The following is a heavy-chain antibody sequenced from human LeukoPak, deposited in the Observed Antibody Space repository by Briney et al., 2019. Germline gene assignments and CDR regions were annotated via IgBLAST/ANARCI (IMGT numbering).Heavy chain of an antibody. D-gene: IGHD3-10*01. J-gene: IGHJ5*02. Sequence: GGSLRLSCAASGFTFSSYWMSWVRQAPGKGLEWVANINQDGSEKYYVDSVKGRFTISRDNAKNSLYLQMNSLRAEDTAVYYCARDDGSGSCMFDPWGQGTLVTVSS. CDR3: ARDDGSGSCMFDP. CDR1: GFTFSSYW. V-gene: IGHV3-7*01. CDR2: INQDGSEK.